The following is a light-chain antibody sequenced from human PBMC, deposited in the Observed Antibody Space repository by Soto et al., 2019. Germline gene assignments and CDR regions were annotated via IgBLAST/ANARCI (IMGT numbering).Light chain of an antibody. CDR3: QQYGSSPL. Sequence: EIVLTQSPGTLSLSPGERATLSCRASQSVSSSYLAWYQQKPGQAPRLLIYGASSRATGSPDRFSGSGSGTDFTLTISRLEPEYFAVYYCQQYGSSPLFGPGTKVDIK. CDR2: GAS. CDR1: QSVSSSY. V-gene: IGKV3-20*01. J-gene: IGKJ3*01.